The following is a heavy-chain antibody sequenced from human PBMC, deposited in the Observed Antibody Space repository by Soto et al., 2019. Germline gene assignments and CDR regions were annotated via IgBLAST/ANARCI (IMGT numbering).Heavy chain of an antibody. CDR3: ARDQELRGNYYYYYGMDV. V-gene: IGHV3-33*01. J-gene: IGHJ6*02. Sequence: GGSLRLSCAASGFTFSSYGMHWVRQAPGKGLEWVAVIWYDGSNKYYADSVKGRFTISRDNSKNTLYLQMNSLRAEDTAVYYCARDQELRGNYYYYYGMDVWGQGTTVTVSS. CDR1: GFTFSSYG. CDR2: IWYDGSNK. D-gene: IGHD1-26*01.